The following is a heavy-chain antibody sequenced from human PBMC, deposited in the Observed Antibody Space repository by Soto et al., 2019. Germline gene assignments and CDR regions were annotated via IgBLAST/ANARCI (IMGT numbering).Heavy chain of an antibody. Sequence: KQSQTLSLTCAISGDSVSSNSAAWNWIRQSPSRGLEWLGRTYYRSKWYNDYAVSVKSRITINPDTSKNQFSLQLNSVTPEDTAVYYCARDPRSGSYTGDAFDIWGQGTMVTVSS. CDR1: GDSVSSNSAA. V-gene: IGHV6-1*01. CDR2: TYYRSKWYN. CDR3: ARDPRSGSYTGDAFDI. J-gene: IGHJ3*02. D-gene: IGHD1-26*01.